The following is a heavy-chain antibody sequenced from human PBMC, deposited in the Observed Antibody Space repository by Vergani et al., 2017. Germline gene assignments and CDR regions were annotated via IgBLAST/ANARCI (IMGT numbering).Heavy chain of an antibody. CDR2: FDPEDAET. V-gene: IGHV1-24*01. Sequence: QVQLVQSGAEVKKPGASVKVSCKVSGYILPELSMHWVRQAPGKGLEWVGSFDPEDAETIYAQKFQGRVTMTRNTSISTAYMELSSLRSEDTAVYYCARYPAAAGKHWFDPWGQGTLVTVSS. CDR3: ARYPAAAGKHWFDP. J-gene: IGHJ5*02. CDR1: GYILPELS. D-gene: IGHD6-13*01.